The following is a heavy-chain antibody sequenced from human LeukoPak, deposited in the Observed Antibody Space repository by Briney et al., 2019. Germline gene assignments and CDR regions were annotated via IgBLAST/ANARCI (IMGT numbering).Heavy chain of an antibody. D-gene: IGHD4-11*01. J-gene: IGHJ3*02. CDR3: ARSNDAFDI. Sequence: PSETLSLTCTVSGGSISSSSYYWGWIRQPPGKGLEWIGSIYYSGSTYYNPSLKSRVTMSLDTSKNQFSLRLTSVTAADTAMYYCARSNDAFDIWGRGTMVIVSS. CDR2: IYYSGST. CDR1: GGSISSSSYY. V-gene: IGHV4-39*07.